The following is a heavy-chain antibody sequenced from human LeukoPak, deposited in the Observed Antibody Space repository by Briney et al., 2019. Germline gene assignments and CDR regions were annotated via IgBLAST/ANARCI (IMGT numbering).Heavy chain of an antibody. CDR3: ARDLLDSSGYSY. Sequence: GASVKVSCKASGYTFTGYYMHWVRQAPGQGLEWMGWINPNSGGTDYAQKFQGRVTMTRDTSISTAYMELSRLRSDDTAVYYCARDLLDSSGYSYWGQGTLVTVSS. CDR1: GYTFTGYY. CDR2: INPNSGGT. V-gene: IGHV1-2*02. D-gene: IGHD3-22*01. J-gene: IGHJ4*02.